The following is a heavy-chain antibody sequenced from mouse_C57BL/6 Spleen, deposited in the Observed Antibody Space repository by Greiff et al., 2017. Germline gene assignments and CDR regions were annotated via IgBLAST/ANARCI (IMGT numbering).Heavy chain of an antibody. Sequence: VQLQQPVAELVRPGASVKLSCTASGFNIKNTYMHWVKQRPEQGLEWIGRIDPANGNTKYAPKFQGKATITADTSSNTAYLQLSSLASEDAAIYCCAAGGLRRGMDYWGQGTSVTVSS. D-gene: IGHD2-2*01. CDR2: IDPANGNT. J-gene: IGHJ4*01. V-gene: IGHV14-3*01. CDR3: AAGGLRRGMDY. CDR1: GFNIKNTY.